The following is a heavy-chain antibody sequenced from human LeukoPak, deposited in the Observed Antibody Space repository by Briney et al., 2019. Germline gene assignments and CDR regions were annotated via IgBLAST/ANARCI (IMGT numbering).Heavy chain of an antibody. D-gene: IGHD3-10*01. CDR1: GFTFSSYW. J-gene: IGHJ4*02. V-gene: IGHV3-7*03. Sequence: GGSLRLSCAASGFTFSSYWMSWVRQAPGKGLEWVANIKQDGSEKCYVDSVKGRFTISRDNAKNSLYLQMSSLRAEDTAVYYCARYGSGSSYDYWGQGTLVTVSS. CDR2: IKQDGSEK. CDR3: ARYGSGSSYDY.